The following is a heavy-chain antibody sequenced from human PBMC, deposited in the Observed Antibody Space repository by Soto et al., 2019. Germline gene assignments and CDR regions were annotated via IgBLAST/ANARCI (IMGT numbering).Heavy chain of an antibody. CDR3: ARGGKNNWNYYYYGMDV. D-gene: IGHD1-20*01. J-gene: IGHJ6*02. Sequence: SLTCTVSGGSISSSSYYWGWIRQPPGKGLEWIGSIYYSGSTYYNPSLKSRVTISVDTSKNQFSLKLSSVTAADTAVYYCARGGKNNWNYYYYGMDVWGQGTTVTVSS. CDR1: GGSISSSSYY. CDR2: IYYSGST. V-gene: IGHV4-39*07.